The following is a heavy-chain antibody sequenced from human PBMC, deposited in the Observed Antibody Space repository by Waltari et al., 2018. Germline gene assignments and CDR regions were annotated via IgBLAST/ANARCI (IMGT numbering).Heavy chain of an antibody. Sequence: QLQLQASGPGLVKPSETLSLTCTVSGGSISSSNYYWGWIRPTPGKGLEWIANIYYSGYTSYNPSLKSRVTISIDTSKNQFSLKLSSVTAADTAVYYCARDRGSSSPFDYWGQGTLVTVSS. D-gene: IGHD6-6*01. CDR2: IYYSGYT. CDR1: GGSISSSNYY. V-gene: IGHV4-39*07. J-gene: IGHJ4*02. CDR3: ARDRGSSSPFDY.